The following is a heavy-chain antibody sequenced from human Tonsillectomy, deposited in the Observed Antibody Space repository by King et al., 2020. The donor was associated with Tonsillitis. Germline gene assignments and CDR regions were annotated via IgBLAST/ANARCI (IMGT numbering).Heavy chain of an antibody. J-gene: IGHJ4*02. CDR3: VNAGVYDSGSYAGY. Sequence: QLQESGGGLEQPGGSLRLSCAASGFTFSSYAMSWVRQAPGKGLEWVSAISVSGGSTYYTDSVKGRSTISRDNSKNTLYLQMNSLRAEDTAVYYCVNAGVYDSGSYAGYWGQGTLVTVSS. CDR1: GFTFSSYA. D-gene: IGHD3-10*01. CDR2: ISVSGGST. V-gene: IGHV3-23*01.